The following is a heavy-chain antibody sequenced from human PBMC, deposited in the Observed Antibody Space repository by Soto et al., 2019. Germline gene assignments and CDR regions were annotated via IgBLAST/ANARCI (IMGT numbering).Heavy chain of an antibody. CDR1: GGTFISYA. CDR3: ASFHYGMDV. J-gene: IGHJ6*02. V-gene: IGHV1-69*01. CDR2: IIPIFGTA. Sequence: QVQLVQSGAEVKKPGSSVKVSCKASGGTFISYAISWVRQSPGQGVEWMGGIIPIFGTANYAQKLQGRVTITADDSTSTAYMERSSLRSEDTAVYYCASFHYGMDVWGQGTTVTVSS.